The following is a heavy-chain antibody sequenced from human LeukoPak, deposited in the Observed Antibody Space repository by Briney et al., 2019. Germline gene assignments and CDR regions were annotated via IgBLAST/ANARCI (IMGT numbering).Heavy chain of an antibody. J-gene: IGHJ6*02. CDR3: AKDSYGDFEYYYYYYGMDV. CDR1: GFTFSSYG. CDR2: ISYDGSNK. D-gene: IGHD4-17*01. Sequence: GGSLRLSCAASGFTFSSYGMHWVRQAPGKGLEWVAVISYDGSNKYYAASVKGRFTISRDNSKNTLYLQMNSLRAEDTAVYYCAKDSYGDFEYYYYYYGMDVWGQGTTVTVSS. V-gene: IGHV3-30*18.